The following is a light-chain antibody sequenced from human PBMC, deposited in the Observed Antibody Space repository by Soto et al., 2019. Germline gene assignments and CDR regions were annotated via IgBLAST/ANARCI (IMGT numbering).Light chain of an antibody. V-gene: IGKV1-9*01. J-gene: IGKJ2*01. CDR3: QQYNSYFYT. CDR2: GAS. CDR1: QGISSY. Sequence: DIQLTQSPSFLSASVGDRVTITCRASQGISSYLAWYQQKPGKAPKLLINGASTLQRWVPSRFSASGSGTEFTRTINSLPPEDIGTYYCQQYNSYFYTFGQGTKMEIK.